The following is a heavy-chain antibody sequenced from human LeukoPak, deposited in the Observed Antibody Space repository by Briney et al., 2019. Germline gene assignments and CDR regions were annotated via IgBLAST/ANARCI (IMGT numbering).Heavy chain of an antibody. V-gene: IGHV4-59*01. CDR2: IYYSGST. CDR1: GGSISSYY. Sequence: SETLSLTCTVSGGSISSYYWSWIRQPPGKGLEWIGYIYYSGSTNYNPSLKSRVTISVDTSKNQFSLKLSSVTAADTAVYYCARAIVGATTGFDYWGPGTLVTVSS. CDR3: ARAIVGATTGFDY. J-gene: IGHJ4*02. D-gene: IGHD1-26*01.